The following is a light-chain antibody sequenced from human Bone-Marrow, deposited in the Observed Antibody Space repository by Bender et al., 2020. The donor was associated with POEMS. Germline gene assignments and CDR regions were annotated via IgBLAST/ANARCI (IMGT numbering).Light chain of an antibody. CDR1: NSNIGTNA. V-gene: IGLV1-44*01. CDR3: AAWDAGLSGGV. CDR2: SDN. J-gene: IGLJ3*02. Sequence: QSVLTQPPSASGTPGQRVTISCSGSNSNIGTNAVNWYQQFPGTAPKLLICSDNQRPSGVPDRFYPFKSGPSASLAISGLQSEDEADYYCAAWDAGLSGGVFGGGTKLTVL.